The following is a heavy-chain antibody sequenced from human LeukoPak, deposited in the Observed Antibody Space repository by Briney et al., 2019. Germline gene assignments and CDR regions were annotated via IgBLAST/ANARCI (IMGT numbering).Heavy chain of an antibody. CDR2: IIPIFGTA. D-gene: IGHD3-3*01. CDR3: ARATIFGVAIHGGSEYWFDP. CDR1: GGTFSSYA. J-gene: IGHJ5*02. Sequence: SVKVSCKASGGTFSSYAISWVRQAPGQGLEWMGGIIPIFGTANYAQKFQGRVTITTDESTSTAYMELSSLRSEDTAVYYCARATIFGVAIHGGSEYWFDPWGQGTLVTVSS. V-gene: IGHV1-69*05.